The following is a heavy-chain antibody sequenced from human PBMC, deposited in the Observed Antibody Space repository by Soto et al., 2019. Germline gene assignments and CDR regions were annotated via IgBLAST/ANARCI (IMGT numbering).Heavy chain of an antibody. CDR1: GGSISSGDYY. J-gene: IGHJ6*02. CDR2: IYYSGST. Sequence: SETLSLTCTVSGGSISSGDYYWSWIRQPPGKGLEWIGYIYYSGSTYYNPSLKSRVTISVDTSKNQFSLKLSSVTAADTAVYYCARGSTYYDFWSGYPVWYYYGMDVWGQGTTVTVSS. D-gene: IGHD3-3*01. CDR3: ARGSTYYDFWSGYPVWYYYGMDV. V-gene: IGHV4-30-4*01.